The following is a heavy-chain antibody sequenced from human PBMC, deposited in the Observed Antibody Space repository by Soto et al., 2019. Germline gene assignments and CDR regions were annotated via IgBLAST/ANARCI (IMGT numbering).Heavy chain of an antibody. D-gene: IGHD5-12*01. CDR1: GVTISTYY. J-gene: IGHJ4*02. V-gene: IGHV4-59*01. CDR3: VREAYIGYGHAIDH. CDR2: NYHSGTT. Sequence: SETLSLTCAVSGVTISTYYWSWIRQPPGKGLEWIGYNYHSGTTNYNPSLKSRVTISVDTSKNQFSLRLTSVTAADTAIYYCVREAYIGYGHAIDHWVQGILVTLSS.